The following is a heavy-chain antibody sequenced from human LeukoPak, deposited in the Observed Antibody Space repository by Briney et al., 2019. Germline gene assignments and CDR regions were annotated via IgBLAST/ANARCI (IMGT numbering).Heavy chain of an antibody. CDR2: INPSGGST. Sequence: GASVKVSCKASGYTFTSYYMHWVRQAPGQGLEWMGIINPSGGSTSYAQKFQGRVTMTRDMSTSTVYMELSSLRSEDTAVYYCATIDGHYDSSGYWGQGTLVIVSS. V-gene: IGHV1-46*01. J-gene: IGHJ4*02. D-gene: IGHD3-22*01. CDR3: ATIDGHYDSSGY. CDR1: GYTFTSYY.